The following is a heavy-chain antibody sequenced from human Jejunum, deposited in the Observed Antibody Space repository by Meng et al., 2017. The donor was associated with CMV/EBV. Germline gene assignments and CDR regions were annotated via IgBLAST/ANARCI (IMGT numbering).Heavy chain of an antibody. CDR2: INSDGSST. CDR1: GFTFRRYW. CDR3: ARVGGGYANYYFDF. J-gene: IGHJ4*02. D-gene: IGHD5-12*01. Sequence: GFTFRRYWMHWVRQVPGKGLVWVSRINSDGSSTSYANSVKGRFTISRDNAKNTLYLQMDSLRAEDTAVYYCARVGGGYANYYFDFWGQGTLVTVSS. V-gene: IGHV3-74*01.